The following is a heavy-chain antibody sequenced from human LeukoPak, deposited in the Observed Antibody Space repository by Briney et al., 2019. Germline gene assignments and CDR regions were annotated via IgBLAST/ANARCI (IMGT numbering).Heavy chain of an antibody. CDR1: GGSFSSHY. CDR3: ARGLRQGSAWSWDPKEKSYQYMDV. Sequence: SETLSLTCGVSGGSFSSHYWTWIRQPPGKGLEWIGEINPRGSTNYNPSLESRVTVSADTSRNQLSLSLTSVTAADSAVYSCARGLRQGSAWSWDPKEKSYQYMDVWGTGTTVIVSS. D-gene: IGHD6-19*01. CDR2: INPRGST. V-gene: IGHV4-34*01. J-gene: IGHJ6*04.